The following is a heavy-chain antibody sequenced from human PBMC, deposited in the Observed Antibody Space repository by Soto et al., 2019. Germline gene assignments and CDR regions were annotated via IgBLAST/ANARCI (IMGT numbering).Heavy chain of an antibody. Sequence: QVQLQQWGAGLLKPSETLSLTCAVYGGSFSGYYWSWIRQPPGKGLEWIGEINHSGSTNYNPSLKSRVTISVDTSKNQFSLKLSSVTAADTAVYYCGKSPYYCSGASACRHAFDIWGQGTMVTVSS. CDR2: INHSGST. V-gene: IGHV4-34*01. CDR3: GKSPYYCSGASACRHAFDI. J-gene: IGHJ3*02. CDR1: GGSFSGYY. D-gene: IGHD2-15*01.